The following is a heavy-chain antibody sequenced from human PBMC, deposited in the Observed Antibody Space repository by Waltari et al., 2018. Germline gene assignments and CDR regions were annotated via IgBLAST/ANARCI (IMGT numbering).Heavy chain of an antibody. J-gene: IGHJ4*02. D-gene: IGHD6-13*01. CDR2: ISYDGSNK. Sequence: QVQLVESGGGVVQPGRSLRLSCAASGFTFSSYGMHWVRQAPGKGLEWVAVISYDGSNKYYAESVKGRFTISRDNSKNTLYLQMNSLRAEDTAVYYCAKDYSSSKPLDYWGQGTLVTVSS. CDR1: GFTFSSYG. CDR3: AKDYSSSKPLDY. V-gene: IGHV3-30*18.